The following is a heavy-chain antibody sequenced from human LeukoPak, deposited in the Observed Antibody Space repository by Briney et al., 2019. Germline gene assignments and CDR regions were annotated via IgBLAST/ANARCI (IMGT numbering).Heavy chain of an antibody. CDR3: ARGKRSGVVNGALWFDP. CDR2: IFTGGST. D-gene: IGHD3-3*01. J-gene: IGHJ5*02. Sequence: PSETLSLTCTVSGDSVNGGTFYWSWIRQPAGKGLEWVGRIFTGGSTNYNPSLKSRVTISLDTSRNHLSLKPSSVTAADTAVYYCARGKRSGVVNGALWFDPWGQGTLVTVSS. CDR1: GDSVNGGTFY. V-gene: IGHV4-61*02.